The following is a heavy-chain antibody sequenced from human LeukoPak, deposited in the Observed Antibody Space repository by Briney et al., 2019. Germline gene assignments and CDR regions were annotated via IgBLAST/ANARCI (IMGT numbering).Heavy chain of an antibody. CDR2: IWHDGSAE. V-gene: IGHV3-33*06. CDR3: AKDSRGGWSGYFDY. CDR1: GFSFTSSG. J-gene: IGHJ4*02. D-gene: IGHD6-19*01. Sequence: GRSLRLSCVASGFSFTSSGMYWVRQAPGKGLEWVAVIWHDGSAEFYADSVKGRFSISRDNSRSMVYLQMDSLRDDDTAVYFCAKDSRGGWSGYFDYWGQGTLVTVS.